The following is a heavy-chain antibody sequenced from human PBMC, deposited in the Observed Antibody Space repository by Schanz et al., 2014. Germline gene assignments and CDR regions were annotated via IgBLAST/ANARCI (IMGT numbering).Heavy chain of an antibody. D-gene: IGHD6-19*01. CDR2: IYYSGST. CDR1: GDSISSTSYY. CDR3: ARLWGGWRIPDY. V-gene: IGHV4-39*01. J-gene: IGHJ4*02. Sequence: QLQMQESGPGLVKPSETLSLTCSVSGDSISSTSYYWGWIRQPPGKGLEWIGSIYYSGSTYYNASLKRRVTIPVDPSKNQFPLKLTSVTAADSAVYYCARLWGGWRIPDYWGQGTLVTVSS.